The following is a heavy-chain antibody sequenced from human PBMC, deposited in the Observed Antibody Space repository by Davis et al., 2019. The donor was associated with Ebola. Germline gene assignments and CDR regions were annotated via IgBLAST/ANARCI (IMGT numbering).Heavy chain of an antibody. V-gene: IGHV1-18*03. J-gene: IGHJ5*02. CDR2: ISAYNGNT. D-gene: IGHD1-26*01. Sequence: ASVKVSCKASGYTFTSYGISWVRQAPGQGLEWMGWISAYNGNTNYAQKLQGRVTMTTDTSTSTAYMELRSLRSEDMAVYYCARDSIVGATTSNWFDPWGQGTLVTVSS. CDR3: ARDSIVGATTSNWFDP. CDR1: GYTFTSYG.